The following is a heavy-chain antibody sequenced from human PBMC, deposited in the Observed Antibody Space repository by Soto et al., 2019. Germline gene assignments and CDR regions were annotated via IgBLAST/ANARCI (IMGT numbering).Heavy chain of an antibody. Sequence: SETLSLTCAFYGGSFSGYYWSLIRQPPGKGLEWIGEINHSGSTNYNPSLKSRVTISVDTSKNQFSLKLSSVTAADTAVYYCARGEGSNYYYYMDVWGKGTTVTVSS. D-gene: IGHD4-4*01. CDR2: INHSGST. V-gene: IGHV4-34*01. CDR3: ARGEGSNYYYYMDV. J-gene: IGHJ6*03. CDR1: GGSFSGYY.